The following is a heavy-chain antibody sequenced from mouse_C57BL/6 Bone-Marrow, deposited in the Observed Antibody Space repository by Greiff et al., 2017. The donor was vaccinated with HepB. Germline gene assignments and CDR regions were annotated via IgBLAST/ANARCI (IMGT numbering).Heavy chain of an antibody. CDR1: GFTFSSYA. CDR2: ISDGGSYT. D-gene: IGHD2-1*01. V-gene: IGHV5-4*03. J-gene: IGHJ2*01. CDR3: ARGPHYGNFDY. Sequence: EVKLMESGGGLVKPGGSLKLSCAASGFTFSSYAMSWVRQTPEKRLEWVATISDGGSYTYYPDNVKGRFTISRDNAKNNLYLQMSHLKSEDTAMYYCARGPHYGNFDYWGQGTTLTVSS.